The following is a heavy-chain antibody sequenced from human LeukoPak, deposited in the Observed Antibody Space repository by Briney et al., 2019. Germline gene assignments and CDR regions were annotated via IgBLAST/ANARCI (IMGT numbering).Heavy chain of an antibody. D-gene: IGHD3-10*01. CDR3: ARHDASGSSH. V-gene: IGHV4-59*08. CDR2: LYNSGSA. J-gene: IGHJ4*02. CDR1: GDSISSHY. Sequence: PSETLSLTCTGSGDSISSHYWSWIRHPPGKGLEWMGNLYNSGSANVNPSLKRLATISVDTSKNEFSLKLSSVTAADTAVYYCARHDASGSSHWGQGTLVTVSS.